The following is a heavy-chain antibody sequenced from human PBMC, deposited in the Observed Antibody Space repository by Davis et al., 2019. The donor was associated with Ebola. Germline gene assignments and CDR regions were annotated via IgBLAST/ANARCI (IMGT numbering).Heavy chain of an antibody. Sequence: GASLKTSCAASGFTFSCSVMCWVRQAPGKGLVWVFRNNGDGSKITYPVSVEGRFTISRDNAKNTLFLQKNSLRADDTAVYYCTRVGYGDSWRWFDSWGQGTLVTVSS. CDR1: GFTFSCSV. CDR3: TRVGYGDSWRWFDS. CDR2: NNGDGSKI. D-gene: IGHD4-17*01. V-gene: IGHV3-74*01. J-gene: IGHJ5*01.